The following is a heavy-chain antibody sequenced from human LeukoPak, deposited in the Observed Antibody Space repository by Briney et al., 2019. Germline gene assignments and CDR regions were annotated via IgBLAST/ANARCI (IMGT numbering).Heavy chain of an antibody. Sequence: SETLSLTCTVSGGSISSYYWSWIRQPPGKGLEWIGYIYYSGSTNYNPSLKSRVTISVDTSKNQFSLKLSSVTAADTAVYYCARDLRDFWSGFSAFDIWGQGTMVTVSS. CDR2: IYYSGST. V-gene: IGHV4-59*01. J-gene: IGHJ3*02. CDR3: ARDLRDFWSGFSAFDI. CDR1: GGSISSYY. D-gene: IGHD3-3*01.